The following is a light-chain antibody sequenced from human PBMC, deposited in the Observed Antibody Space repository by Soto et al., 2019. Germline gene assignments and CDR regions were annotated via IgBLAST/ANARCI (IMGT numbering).Light chain of an antibody. CDR3: KSYAGSNTYV. J-gene: IGLJ1*01. CDR2: EVV. Sequence: QSALTQPPSASGSPGQTVTISCTGTRNDIGAYEFVSWYQHHPGKAPKLIIYEVVQRPSGVPDRFSGSKSGNTASLTVSGLQAADEADYDGKSYAGSNTYVLGTGTKVT. CDR1: RNDIGAYEF. V-gene: IGLV2-8*01.